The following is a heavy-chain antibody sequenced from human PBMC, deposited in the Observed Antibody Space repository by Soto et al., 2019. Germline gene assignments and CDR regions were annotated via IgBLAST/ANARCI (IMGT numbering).Heavy chain of an antibody. J-gene: IGHJ4*02. CDR2: ISAHNGNT. V-gene: IGHV1-18*01. CDR1: GYAFTTYG. D-gene: IGHD1-1*01. CDR3: ARGRYGDY. Sequence: QVHLVQSGAEVKKPGASVKVSCKGSGYAFTTYGITWVRQAPGQGLEWMGWISAHNGNTNYAQKLQGRVTVTSDTSTSTVYMELRSLRSDDTAVYYCARGRYGDYWGQGALVTVSS.